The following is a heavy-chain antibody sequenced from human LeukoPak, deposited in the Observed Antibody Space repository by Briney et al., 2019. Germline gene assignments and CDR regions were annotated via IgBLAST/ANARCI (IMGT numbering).Heavy chain of an antibody. J-gene: IGHJ4*02. CDR2: IRYNGGS. Sequence: SETLSLTCTVSAGSITNYFWTWVRQSPGKGLEWIGYIRYNGGSDSNPSLKSRVTISLDAWNNQFSLRLTSVTAEDTAVYYCAGGELAGTGYWGQGTLVTVSS. CDR1: AGSITNYF. D-gene: IGHD6-19*01. CDR3: AGGELAGTGY. V-gene: IGHV4-59*03.